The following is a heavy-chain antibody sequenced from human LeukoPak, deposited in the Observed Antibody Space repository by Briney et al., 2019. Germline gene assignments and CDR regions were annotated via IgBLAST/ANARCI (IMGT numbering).Heavy chain of an antibody. CDR3: ARQLRAAAGSLDYYFDL. CDR2: IYYSGNT. V-gene: IGHV4-59*01. CDR1: GGSITGYY. D-gene: IGHD6-13*01. Sequence: SETLSLTCTVSGGSITGYYWSWIRQPPGKRLECIGYIYYSGNTNYNPSLKSRVSISVDTSKNQFPLKLSSVTAADTAVYYCARQLRAAAGSLDYYFDLWGRGTLVTVSS. J-gene: IGHJ2*01.